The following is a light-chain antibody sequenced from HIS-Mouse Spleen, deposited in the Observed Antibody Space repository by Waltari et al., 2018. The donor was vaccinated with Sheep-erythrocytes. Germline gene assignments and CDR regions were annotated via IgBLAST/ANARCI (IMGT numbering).Light chain of an antibody. J-gene: IGKJ2*01. V-gene: IGKV1-9*01. Sequence: DIQLTQSPSSLSASLGDRVTITCRASPGISSYVAWYQQKPGKSPKLLIYAASTLQSGVPSRFSGSGSGTEFTLTISSLQPEDFATYYCQQLNSYPHTFGQGTKLEIK. CDR2: AAS. CDR3: QQLNSYPHT. CDR1: PGISSY.